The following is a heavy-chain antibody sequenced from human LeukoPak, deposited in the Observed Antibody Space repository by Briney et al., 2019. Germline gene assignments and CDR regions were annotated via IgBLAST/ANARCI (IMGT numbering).Heavy chain of an antibody. CDR1: GYFFPSYG. CDR3: ARGYDIFSGYYDFEY. CDR2: INPNSGGT. V-gene: IGHV1-2*02. J-gene: IGHJ4*02. D-gene: IGHD3-9*01. Sequence: GSSVKVSCKTSGYFFPSYGISWVRQAPGQGLEWMGWINPNSGGTNYAQKFQGRVTMTRDTSTSTVYMELNSLRSEDTAVYYCARGYDIFSGYYDFEYWGQGTLVTVSS.